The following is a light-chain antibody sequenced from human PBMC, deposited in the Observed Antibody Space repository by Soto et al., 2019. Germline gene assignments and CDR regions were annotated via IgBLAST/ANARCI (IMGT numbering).Light chain of an antibody. J-gene: IGLJ1*01. CDR2: GNG. CDR3: TSPTPGSLYV. Sequence: QSVLTQPPSVSGAPGQRVTISCTGSSSNIGAGYDVHWYQQLPGTAPKLLIYGNGNRPSGVPDRFSGSKSGTSASLAITGLQAEDEADYFCTSPTPGSLYVFGTGTKVTVL. V-gene: IGLV1-40*01. CDR1: SSNIGAGYD.